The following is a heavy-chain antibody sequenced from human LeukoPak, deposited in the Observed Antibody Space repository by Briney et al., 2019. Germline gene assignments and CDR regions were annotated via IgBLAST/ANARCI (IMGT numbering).Heavy chain of an antibody. J-gene: IGHJ4*02. CDR3: AGSGNIYGYSYGSFDY. CDR1: GFTFSDYY. D-gene: IGHD5-18*01. CDR2: ISSSGSTI. V-gene: IGHV3-11*01. Sequence: GGSLRLSCAASGFTFSDYYMSWIRQAPGKGLEWVPYISSSGSTIYYANSVKGRFTISRDNAKNSLYLQMNSLRAEDTAVYYCAGSGNIYGYSYGSFDYWGQGTLVTVSS.